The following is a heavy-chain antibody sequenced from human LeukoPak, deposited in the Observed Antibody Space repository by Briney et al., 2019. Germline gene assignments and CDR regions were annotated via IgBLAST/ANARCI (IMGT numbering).Heavy chain of an antibody. Sequence: PSQTLSLTCTVSGGSISSGGYYWSWIRQHPGKGLEWIGYIYYSGSTNYNPSLKSRVTISVDTSKNQFSLKLSSVTAADTAVYYCARRGFTMVRGVISYYFDYWGQGTLVTVSS. J-gene: IGHJ4*02. D-gene: IGHD3-10*01. CDR2: IYYSGST. CDR3: ARRGFTMVRGVISYYFDY. V-gene: IGHV4-31*03. CDR1: GGSISSGGYY.